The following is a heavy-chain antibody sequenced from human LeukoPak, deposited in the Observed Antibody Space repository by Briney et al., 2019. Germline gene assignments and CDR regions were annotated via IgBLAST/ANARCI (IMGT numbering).Heavy chain of an antibody. CDR1: GFTVSSNY. CDR3: AKDLFWALDY. J-gene: IGHJ4*02. V-gene: IGHV3-53*01. Sequence: PGGSLRLSCAASGFTVSSNYMSWVRQAPGKGLEWVAVIYSGSSTYYADSVKGRFTISRVNSKNTLYLQMNSLRAEDTAVYYCAKDLFWALDYWGQGTLVTVSS. CDR2: IYSGSST. D-gene: IGHD3-16*01.